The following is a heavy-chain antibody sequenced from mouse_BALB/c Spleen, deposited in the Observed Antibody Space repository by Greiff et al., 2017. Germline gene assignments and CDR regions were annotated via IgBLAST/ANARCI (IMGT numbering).Heavy chain of an antibody. CDR1: GYTFTSYY. Sequence: QVQLKQSGAELVKPGASVKLSCKASGYTFTSYYMYWVKQRPGQGLEWIGEINPSNGGTNFNEKFKSKATLTVDKSSSTAYMQLSSLTSEDSAVYYCTRGDYDYDGFAYWGQGTLVTVSA. CDR3: TRGDYDYDGFAY. J-gene: IGHJ3*01. V-gene: IGHV1S81*02. D-gene: IGHD2-4*01. CDR2: INPSNGGT.